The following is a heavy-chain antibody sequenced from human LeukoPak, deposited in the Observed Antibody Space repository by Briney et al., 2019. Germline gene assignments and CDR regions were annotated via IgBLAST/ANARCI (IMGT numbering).Heavy chain of an antibody. CDR1: GFTFSSYT. CDR2: ISSSSGYI. CDR3: ARGYGDQTCDY. V-gene: IGHV3-21*01. J-gene: IGHJ4*02. D-gene: IGHD4-17*01. Sequence: GGSLRLSCAASGFTFSSYTMNWVRQAPGKGLEWVSSISSSSGYIYYADSVKGRFTISRDNAKNSLYLQMTSLRAEDTAVYYCARGYGDQTCDYWGQGTLVTVSS.